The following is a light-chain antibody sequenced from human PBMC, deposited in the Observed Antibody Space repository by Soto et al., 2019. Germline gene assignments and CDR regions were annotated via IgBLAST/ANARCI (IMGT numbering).Light chain of an antibody. CDR2: GAS. CDR3: QQYNNRPIT. V-gene: IGKV3-15*01. J-gene: IGKJ5*01. Sequence: EIVMTQSSATLSVSPGERATLSCRASQTVGSNLAWYHQKPGQAPRLLIYGASTRATGIPARFSGSGSGTEFTLTISSLQSEDFAFYYCQQYNNRPITFGQGTRLEIK. CDR1: QTVGSN.